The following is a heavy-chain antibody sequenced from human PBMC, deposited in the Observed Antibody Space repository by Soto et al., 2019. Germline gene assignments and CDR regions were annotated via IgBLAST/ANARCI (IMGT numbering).Heavy chain of an antibody. Sequence: GASVKASCKASRYTFTGYYMHSVRQAPEQGLEWMGWINPNSGGTNYAQKFQGWVTMTRDTSISTAYMELSRLRSDDTAVYYCARASHPIWGSYPDAFDIWGQGTMVTVSS. CDR3: ARASHPIWGSYPDAFDI. V-gene: IGHV1-2*04. J-gene: IGHJ3*02. CDR1: RYTFTGYY. D-gene: IGHD3-16*01. CDR2: INPNSGGT.